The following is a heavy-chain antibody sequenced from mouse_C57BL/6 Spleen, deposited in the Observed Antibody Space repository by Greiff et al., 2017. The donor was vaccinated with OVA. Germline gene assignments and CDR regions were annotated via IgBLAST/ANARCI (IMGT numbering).Heavy chain of an antibody. D-gene: IGHD2-2*01. Sequence: EVQGVESGEGLVKPGGSLKLSCAASGFTFSSYAMSWVRQTPEKRLEWVAYISSGGDYIYYADTVKGRFTISRDDARNTLYLQMSSLKSEDTAMYYCTRDGGYGFDYWGQGTTLTVSS. V-gene: IGHV5-9-1*02. CDR3: TRDGGYGFDY. CDR1: GFTFSSYA. J-gene: IGHJ2*01. CDR2: ISSGGDYI.